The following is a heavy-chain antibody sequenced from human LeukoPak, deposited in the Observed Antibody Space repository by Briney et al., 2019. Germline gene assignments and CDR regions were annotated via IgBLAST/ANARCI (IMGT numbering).Heavy chain of an antibody. CDR3: AARYCSGGSCYPQY. D-gene: IGHD2-15*01. CDR1: GCAISSYY. Sequence: SETLSLTCTVSGCAISSYYWSWIRQPPGKGLEWIVCIYHSGIINYNPSLNSRVTISLDTSKTQFSLKLTSVPAADTAVYYCAARYCSGGSCYPQYWGQGTLVTVSS. V-gene: IGHV4-59*12. CDR2: IYHSGII. J-gene: IGHJ4*02.